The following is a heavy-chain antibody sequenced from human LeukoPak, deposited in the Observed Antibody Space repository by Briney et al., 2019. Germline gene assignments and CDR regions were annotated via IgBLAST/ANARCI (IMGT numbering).Heavy chain of an antibody. J-gene: IGHJ3*01. V-gene: IGHV4-34*01. Sequence: KPSETLSLTCAVYGGSFSGYYWIWIRQSPGKGLEWIGEINHGGSTTYNPSLKSRVTISVDTSKNQFSLKLRSLTAADTAVYFCARSLLWPTGTFDVWGQGTMVTV. D-gene: IGHD2-8*02. CDR2: INHGGST. CDR1: GGSFSGYY. CDR3: ARSLLWPTGTFDV.